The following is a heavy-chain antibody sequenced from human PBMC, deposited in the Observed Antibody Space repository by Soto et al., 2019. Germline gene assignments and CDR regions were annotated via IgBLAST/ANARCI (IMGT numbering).Heavy chain of an antibody. Sequence: GASVKVSCKASGRTFSSYAISWVQQAPGQELEWMGGIIPIFGTANYAQKFQGRVTITADESTSTAYMELSSLRSEDTAVYYCARHPPAVYYYGMDVWGQGTTVTVSS. CDR1: GRTFSSYA. J-gene: IGHJ6*02. V-gene: IGHV1-69*13. CDR3: ARHPPAVYYYGMDV. CDR2: IIPIFGTA.